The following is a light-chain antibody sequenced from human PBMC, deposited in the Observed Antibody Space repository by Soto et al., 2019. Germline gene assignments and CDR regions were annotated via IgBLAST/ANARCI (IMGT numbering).Light chain of an antibody. V-gene: IGKV4-1*01. CDR3: QQYYNNPIT. J-gene: IGKJ5*01. Sequence: DIVMTQSPASLAVSLGERATINCKSSQSVLYSSSNKNFLAWYQQKAGQPPKLLIYWASNRESGVPDRFSGSGSGTDFTLTISSLQAEDVAIYYCQQYYNNPITFGQGTRLEIK. CDR2: WAS. CDR1: QSVLYSSSNKNF.